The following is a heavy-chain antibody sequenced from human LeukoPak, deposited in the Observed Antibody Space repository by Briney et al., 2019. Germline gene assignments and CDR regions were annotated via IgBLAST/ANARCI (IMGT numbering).Heavy chain of an antibody. CDR1: GGSISSGGYY. CDR2: IYYSGST. D-gene: IGHD4-11*01. V-gene: IGHV4-31*03. J-gene: IGHJ4*02. Sequence: PSQTLSLTCTVSGGSISSGGYYWSWIRQHPGKGLEWIGYIYYSGSTYYNPSLKSRVTISVDTSKNQCSLKLSSVTAADTAVYYCARGTVTTYVIDYWGQGTLVTVSS. CDR3: ARGTVTTYVIDY.